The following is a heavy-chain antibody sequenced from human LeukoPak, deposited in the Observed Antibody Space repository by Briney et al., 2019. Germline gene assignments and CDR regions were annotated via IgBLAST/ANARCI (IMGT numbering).Heavy chain of an antibody. CDR3: ARDRGRDFWSGYYTAGEFDP. CDR2: ISAYNGNT. J-gene: IGHJ5*02. Sequence: GASVKVSCKASGYTFTSYGISWVRQAPGQGLEWMGWISAYNGNTNYAQKLQGRVTMTTDTSTSTAYMELRGLRSDDTAVYYCARDRGRDFWSGYYTAGEFDPWDQGTLVTVSS. CDR1: GYTFTSYG. V-gene: IGHV1-18*01. D-gene: IGHD3-3*01.